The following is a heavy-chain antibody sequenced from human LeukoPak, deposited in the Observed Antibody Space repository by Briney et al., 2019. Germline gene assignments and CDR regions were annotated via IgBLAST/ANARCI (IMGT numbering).Heavy chain of an antibody. CDR3: ARIGYSSSSIDY. J-gene: IGHJ4*02. CDR1: GFTFSWYW. V-gene: IGHV3-7*01. D-gene: IGHD6-13*01. CDR2: MKEDGSIK. Sequence: PGVSLRLSCAASGFTFSWYWMSWVRQAPGKGLEWVANMKEDGSIKYYVDSVKGRLTISRDNAKSSLYLQVNSLRAEDTALYYCARIGYSSSSIDYWGQGTLVTVSS.